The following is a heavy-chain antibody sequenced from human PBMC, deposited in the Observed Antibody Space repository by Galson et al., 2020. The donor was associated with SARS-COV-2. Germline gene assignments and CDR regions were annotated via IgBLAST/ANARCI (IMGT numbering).Heavy chain of an antibody. D-gene: IGHD4-17*01. Sequence: SGPTLVKPTQTLTLTCTFSGFSLSPSGLGVGWFRQPPGKALEWLALISWDDDRRCSPSLKSRLTVTKGTSKNQVVLTMTNMDPLDTATYYCAREGDYGDYGDGVNAFDIWGQGTMVTVSS. V-gene: IGHV2-5*02. J-gene: IGHJ3*02. CDR1: GFSLSPSGLG. CDR2: ISWDDDR. CDR3: AREGDYGDYGDGVNAFDI.